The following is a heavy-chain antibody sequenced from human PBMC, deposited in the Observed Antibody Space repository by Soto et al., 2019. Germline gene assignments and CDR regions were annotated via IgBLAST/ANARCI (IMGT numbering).Heavy chain of an antibody. Sequence: ASETLSLTCTVSGGSISSGGYYWSWIRQHPGKGLGWIGYIYYSGSTYYNPSLKSRVTISVDTSKNQFSLKLSSVTAADTAVYYCAREVGELTHYYYYGMDVWGQGTTVTV. J-gene: IGHJ6*02. CDR2: IYYSGST. CDR1: GGSISSGGYY. D-gene: IGHD1-7*01. V-gene: IGHV4-31*03. CDR3: AREVGELTHYYYYGMDV.